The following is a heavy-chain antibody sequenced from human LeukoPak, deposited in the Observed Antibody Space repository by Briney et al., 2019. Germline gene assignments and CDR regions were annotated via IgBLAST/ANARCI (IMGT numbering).Heavy chain of an antibody. J-gene: IGHJ4*02. CDR3: ARGPSMVVVMWFDY. Sequence: SSVKVSCKASGYTFTTYYMHWVRQAPGQGLEWMGIINPWGGSRSCAQKFQGRVTMTRDTSTSTVYMELSSLRSEDTAVYYCARGPSMVVVMWFDYWGQGTLVTVSS. CDR2: INPWGGSR. D-gene: IGHD3-22*01. CDR1: GYTFTTYY. V-gene: IGHV1-46*01.